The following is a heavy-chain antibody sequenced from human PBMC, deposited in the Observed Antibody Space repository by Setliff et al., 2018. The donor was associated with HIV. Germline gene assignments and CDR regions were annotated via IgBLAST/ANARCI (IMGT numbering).Heavy chain of an antibody. V-gene: IGHV3-73*01. D-gene: IGHD3-22*01. CDR3: ARAYNVYDYRFDSSGYDY. CDR1: GFTFSGSA. J-gene: IGHJ4*02. CDR2: IKTKPNSYAT. Sequence: GGSLRLSCSASGFTFSGSALHWVRQASGKGLEWVGRIKTKPNSYATAHTESVKGRFTISRDDSQNTAYLQMNSLKAEDTAVYYCARAYNVYDYRFDSSGYDYWGQGTLVTVSS.